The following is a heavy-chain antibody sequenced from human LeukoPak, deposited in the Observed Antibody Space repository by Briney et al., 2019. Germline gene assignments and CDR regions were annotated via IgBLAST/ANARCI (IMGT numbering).Heavy chain of an antibody. D-gene: IGHD1-26*01. V-gene: IGHV3-9*01. Sequence: GRSLRLSCAASGFTFDDYAMHWVRQAPGKGLEWVSGISWNSGSIGYADSVKGRFTISRDNAKNSLYLQMNSLRAEDTALYYCAKDIGARDSPYGMDVWGQGTTVTVSS. CDR1: GFTFDDYA. CDR3: AKDIGARDSPYGMDV. CDR2: ISWNSGSI. J-gene: IGHJ6*02.